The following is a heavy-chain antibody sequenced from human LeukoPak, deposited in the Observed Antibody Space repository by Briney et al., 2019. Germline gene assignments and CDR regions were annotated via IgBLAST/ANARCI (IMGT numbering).Heavy chain of an antibody. CDR2: IHHSGVT. V-gene: IGHV4-38-2*02. J-gene: IGHJ4*02. Sequence: SETLSLTCTVSGYSISSGYYWSWIRQPPGKGLEWIATIHHSGVTYYDPSLKSRVTMSVDTSKNQFSLKLGSVTAASTAVYYCARYTANTAGYSFDFWGQGALVTVSS. CDR1: GYSISSGYY. CDR3: ARYTANTAGYSFDF. D-gene: IGHD2-21*01.